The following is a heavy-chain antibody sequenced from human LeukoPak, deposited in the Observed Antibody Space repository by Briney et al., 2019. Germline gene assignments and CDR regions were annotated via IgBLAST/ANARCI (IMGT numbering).Heavy chain of an antibody. J-gene: IGHJ4*02. D-gene: IGHD6-19*01. CDR1: VYTFTSYV. V-gene: IGHV1-8*01. CDR2: MNPNSGNT. Sequence: ASVKVSCKASVYTFTSYVINWVRQATGQGLEWMGWMNPNSGNTGHAQKFQGRVNMTRNTSISTAYMELSSLRSEDTAVYYCARVAVPMRVRGYDYWGQGTLVTVSS. CDR3: ARVAVPMRVRGYDY.